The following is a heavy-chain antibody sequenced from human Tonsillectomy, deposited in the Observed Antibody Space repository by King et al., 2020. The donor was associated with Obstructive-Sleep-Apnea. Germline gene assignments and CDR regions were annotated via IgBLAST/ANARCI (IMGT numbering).Heavy chain of an antibody. D-gene: IGHD3-16*02. J-gene: IGHJ4*02. CDR1: GYTFTGYY. CDR2: INPNSGGT. V-gene: IGHV1-2*02. Sequence: QLVQSGAEVKKPGASVKVSCKASGYTFTGYYMHWVRQAPGQGLEWMGWINPNSGGTNYAQKFQGRVTMTRDTSMSTAYMELSRLRSDDTAVYYCARDKGIVYDYVWGSYRSPSYYFDYWGQGTLVTVSS. CDR3: ARDKGIVYDYVWGSYRSPSYYFDY.